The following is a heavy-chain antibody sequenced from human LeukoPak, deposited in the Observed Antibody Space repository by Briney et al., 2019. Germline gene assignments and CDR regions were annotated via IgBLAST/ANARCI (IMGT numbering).Heavy chain of an antibody. CDR3: ARNYSPDFDY. CDR1: GDSVSSNSAA. CDR2: TYYRSKWLH. J-gene: IGHJ4*02. D-gene: IGHD1-7*01. V-gene: IGHV6-1*01. Sequence: SQTHSLTCAISGDSVSSNSAAWNWIRQSPSRGLEWLGRTYYRSKWLHDYAVSVKSRITINPDTSKNQFSLQLNSVSPEDTAVYYCARNYSPDFDYWGQGTQVSVSS.